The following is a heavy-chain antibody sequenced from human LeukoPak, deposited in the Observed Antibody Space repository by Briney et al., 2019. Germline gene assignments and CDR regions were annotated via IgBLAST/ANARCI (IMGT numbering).Heavy chain of an antibody. CDR2: IYYRSEWYI. J-gene: IGHJ3*01. D-gene: IGHD3-16*01. CDR1: GDSVSINSAA. Sequence: SQTLSLTCAISGDSVSINSAAWNWIRQSPSRGLEWLGRIYYRSEWYIDYAVSVKSRLSINRDATKDLFSLHLQSVTPEDTAIYYCARNLDWGTGRNGFDFWGLGTKVVVSP. V-gene: IGHV6-1*01. CDR3: ARNLDWGTGRNGFDF.